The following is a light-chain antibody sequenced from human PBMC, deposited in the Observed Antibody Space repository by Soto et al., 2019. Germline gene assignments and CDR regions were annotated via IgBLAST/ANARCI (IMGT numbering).Light chain of an antibody. CDR3: QQYDSYPFT. J-gene: IGKJ4*01. CDR1: QSINNW. CDR2: KAS. V-gene: IGKV1-5*03. Sequence: DIQMTQSPSTLSASEGDRVTITCRASQSINNWLAWYQQKPGKAPKLLISKASNLKSGVPSRFIGTGSGTELPLTISSLHPDDFATSYCQQYDSYPFTFGGGTKVEI.